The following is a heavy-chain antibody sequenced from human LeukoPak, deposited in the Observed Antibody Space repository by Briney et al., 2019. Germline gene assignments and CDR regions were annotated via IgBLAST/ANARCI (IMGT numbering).Heavy chain of an antibody. J-gene: IGHJ4*02. CDR2: INPSGGST. Sequence: ASVKVSCKASGYTFTSYYMHWVRQAPGQGLEWMGIINPSGGSTSYAQKFQGRVTMTRDTSISTAYMELSRLRSDDTAVYYCARAGGASDSSGWYVFDYWGQGTLVTVSS. D-gene: IGHD6-19*01. V-gene: IGHV1-46*01. CDR1: GYTFTSYY. CDR3: ARAGGASDSSGWYVFDY.